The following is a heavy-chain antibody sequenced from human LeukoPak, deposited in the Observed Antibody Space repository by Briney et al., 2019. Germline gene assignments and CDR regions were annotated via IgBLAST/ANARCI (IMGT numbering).Heavy chain of an antibody. D-gene: IGHD5-12*01. J-gene: IGHJ6*02. CDR2: INPNSGGT. V-gene: IGHV1-2*02. Sequence: ASVKVSCKASGYTFTGYYMHWVRQAPGQGLEWMGWINPNSGGTNYAQKFQGRVTMTRDTSISTAYMELSRLRSEDTAVYYCARGGRHGGYVVGPEIYYYYGMDVWGQGTTVTVSS. CDR3: ARGGRHGGYVVGPEIYYYYGMDV. CDR1: GYTFTGYY.